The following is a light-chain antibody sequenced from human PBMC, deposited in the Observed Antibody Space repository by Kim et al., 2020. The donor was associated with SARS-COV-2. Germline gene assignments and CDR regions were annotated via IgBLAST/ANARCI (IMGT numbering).Light chain of an antibody. CDR1: QSVSSN. CDR2: GAS. J-gene: IGKJ2*01. Sequence: VSPGERATPSCRASQSVSSNLAWYQQKPGQAPRLLIYGASTRATGIPARFSGSGSGTEFTLTISSLQSEDFAVYYCQQYNNWPPHTFGQGTKLEI. V-gene: IGKV3-15*01. CDR3: QQYNNWPPHT.